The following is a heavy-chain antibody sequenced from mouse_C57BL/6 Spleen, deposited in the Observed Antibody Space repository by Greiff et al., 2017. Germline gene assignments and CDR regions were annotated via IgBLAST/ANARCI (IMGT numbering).Heavy chain of an antibody. Sequence: QVQLQQSGAELARPGASVKLSCKASGYTFTSYGISWVKQRTGQGLEWIGEIYPRSGNTYYNEKFKGKATLTADKSSSTAYMELRSLTSEDSAVYFCARRYYGSSHLYFEVWGTGTTVTVSS. CDR1: GYTFTSYG. CDR3: ARRYYGSSHLYFEV. J-gene: IGHJ1*03. CDR2: IYPRSGNT. V-gene: IGHV1-81*01. D-gene: IGHD1-1*01.